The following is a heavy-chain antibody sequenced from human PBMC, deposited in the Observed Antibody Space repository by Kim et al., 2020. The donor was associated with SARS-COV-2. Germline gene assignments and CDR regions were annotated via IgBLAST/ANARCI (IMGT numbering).Heavy chain of an antibody. V-gene: IGHV3-21*01. D-gene: IGHD6-6*01. CDR2: ISSSSSYI. J-gene: IGHJ6*02. CDR3: ARDQKIAARPSPPPGSYGMGV. Sequence: GGSLRLSCAASGFTFSSYSMNWVRQAPGKGLEWVSSISSSSSYIYYADSVKGRFTISRDNAKNSLYLQMNSLRAEDTAVYYCARDQKIAARPSPPPGSYGMGVWGPGATGTVSS. CDR1: GFTFSSYS.